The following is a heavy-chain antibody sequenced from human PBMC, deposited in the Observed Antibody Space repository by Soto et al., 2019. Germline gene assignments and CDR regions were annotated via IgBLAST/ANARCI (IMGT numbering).Heavy chain of an antibody. J-gene: IGHJ4*02. CDR3: AISLSRYYDSSGYYFDY. V-gene: IGHV1-69*13. Sequence: ASVKVSCKASGGTFSSYAISWVRQAPGQGLEWMGGIIPIFGTANYAQKFQGRVTITADESTSTAYMELSSLRSEDTAVYYCAISLSRYYDSSGYYFDYWGQGTLVTVSS. CDR1: GGTFSSYA. D-gene: IGHD3-22*01. CDR2: IIPIFGTA.